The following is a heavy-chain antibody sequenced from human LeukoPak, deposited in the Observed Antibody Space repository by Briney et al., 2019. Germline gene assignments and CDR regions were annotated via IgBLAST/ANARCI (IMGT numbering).Heavy chain of an antibody. CDR2: INPSGGST. CDR1: GYTFTSYY. Sequence: ASVKVSCKASGYTFTSYYIHWVRQAPGQGLEWMGIINPSGGSTSYPQKFQDRVTMTRDTSTSTVYMELSSLKSDDTAIYYCARGVSGKLEKFVFQHWGQGTLVTVSS. CDR3: ARGVSGKLEKFVFQH. J-gene: IGHJ1*01. V-gene: IGHV1-46*01. D-gene: IGHD3-10*02.